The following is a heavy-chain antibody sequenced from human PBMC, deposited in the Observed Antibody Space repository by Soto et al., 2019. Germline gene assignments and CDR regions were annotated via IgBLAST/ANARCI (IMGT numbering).Heavy chain of an antibody. D-gene: IGHD2-8*01. CDR3: ATGRNGGPKPRDFDY. Sequence: GGSLRLSCAASGFTFSSYAMSWVRQTPGKGLEWVSAISDSGGSTYYADSVKGRFTISRDNSKNTLYLQMNSLRADDTAVYYCATGRNGGPKPRDFDYWGQGTLVTVSS. J-gene: IGHJ4*02. V-gene: IGHV3-23*01. CDR1: GFTFSSYA. CDR2: ISDSGGST.